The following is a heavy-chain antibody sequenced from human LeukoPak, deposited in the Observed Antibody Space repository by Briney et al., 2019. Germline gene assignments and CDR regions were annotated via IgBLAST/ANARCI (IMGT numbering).Heavy chain of an antibody. V-gene: IGHV1-24*01. CDR3: ARAGGWSYDILTGSDYFDY. CDR2: FDPEDGET. CDR1: GYTLTELS. J-gene: IGHJ4*02. Sequence: GASVKVSCKVSGYTLTELSMHWVRQAPGKGLEWMGGFDPEDGETIYAQKFQGRVTMTEDTPTDSAYMELSSLRSEDTAVYYCARAGGWSYDILTGSDYFDYWGQGTLVTVSS. D-gene: IGHD3-9*01.